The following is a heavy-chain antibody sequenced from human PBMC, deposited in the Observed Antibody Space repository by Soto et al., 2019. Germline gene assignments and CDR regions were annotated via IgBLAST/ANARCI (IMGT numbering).Heavy chain of an antibody. CDR3: ARDRLRWQGDAFDI. V-gene: IGHV3-33*01. D-gene: IGHD4-17*01. CDR2: IWYDGSNK. Sequence: QVQLVESGGGVVQPGRSLRLSCAASGFTFSSYGRHWVRQAPGKGLEWVAVIWYDGSNKYYADSVKGRFTISRDNSKNTLYLQMNSLRAEDTAVYYCARDRLRWQGDAFDIWGQGTMVTVSS. J-gene: IGHJ3*02. CDR1: GFTFSSYG.